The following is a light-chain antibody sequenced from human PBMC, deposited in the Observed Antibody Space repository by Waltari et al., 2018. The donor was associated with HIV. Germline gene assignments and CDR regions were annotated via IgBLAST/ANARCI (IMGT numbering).Light chain of an antibody. CDR2: WAS. CDR1: RTLLSRDNKKNY. J-gene: IGKJ2*01. Sequence: DIVVTQSPDSLVVSLGARATFNCSSRRTLLSRDNKKNYLAWYRQKPGQPPKRLIYWASTRESGVPDRLSGSGSGTDFALTISNLQPEDVAVYYCQQYNSVPYTFGQGTRLEI. CDR3: QQYNSVPYT. V-gene: IGKV4-1*01.